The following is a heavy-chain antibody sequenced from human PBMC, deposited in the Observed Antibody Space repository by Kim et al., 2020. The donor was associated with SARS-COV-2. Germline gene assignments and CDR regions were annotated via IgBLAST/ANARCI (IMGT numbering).Heavy chain of an antibody. V-gene: IGHV4-61*07. D-gene: IGHD6-19*01. CDR3: ASQDGSEDY. J-gene: IGHJ4*02. Sequence: GSTTYNPSLKSRVTISVDTSKNQFSLKLSSVTAADTAVYYCASQDGSEDYWGQGTLVTVSS. CDR2: GST.